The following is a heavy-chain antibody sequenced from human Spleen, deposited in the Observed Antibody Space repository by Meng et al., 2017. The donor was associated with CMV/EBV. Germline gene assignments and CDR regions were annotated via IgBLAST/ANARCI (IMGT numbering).Heavy chain of an antibody. CDR3: IKGGGAYNYDIVDY. D-gene: IGHD5-24*01. V-gene: IGHV3-74*01. J-gene: IGHJ4*02. CDR2: IRGDGGLT. CDR1: GFTLSRYW. Sequence: GESLKISCAASGFTLSRYWMHWVRQAPGKGLVWVSRIRGDGGLTFYADSVKGRFTISRDNAKNTLYLQVNSLRDDDTAVYYCIKGGGAYNYDIVDYWGQGTLVTVSS.